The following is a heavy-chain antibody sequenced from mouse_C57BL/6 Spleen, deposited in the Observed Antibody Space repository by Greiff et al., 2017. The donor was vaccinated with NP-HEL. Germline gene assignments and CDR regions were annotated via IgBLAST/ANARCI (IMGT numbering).Heavy chain of an antibody. J-gene: IGHJ1*03. CDR2: ISGGGGNT. D-gene: IGHD2-14*01. Sequence: EVKVVESGGGLVKPGGSLKLSCAASGFTFSSYTMSWVRQTPEKRLEWVATISGGGGNTYYPDSVKGRFTISRDNAKNTLYLQMSSLRSEDTALYYCARELVRTPYWYFDVWGTGTTVTVSS. V-gene: IGHV5-9*01. CDR3: ARELVRTPYWYFDV. CDR1: GFTFSSYT.